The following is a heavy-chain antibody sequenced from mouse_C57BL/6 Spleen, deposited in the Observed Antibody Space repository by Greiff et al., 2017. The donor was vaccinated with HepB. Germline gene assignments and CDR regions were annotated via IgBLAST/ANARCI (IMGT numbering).Heavy chain of an antibody. CDR3: ARGVGRNEFAY. Sequence: QVQLKESGPELVKPGASVKLSCKASGYTFTSYDINWVKQRPGQGLEWIGWIYPRDGSTKYNEKFKGKATMTVDTSSSTAYMELHSLTSEDSAVYFCARGVGRNEFAYWGQGTLVTVSA. V-gene: IGHV1-85*01. D-gene: IGHD1-1*01. J-gene: IGHJ3*01. CDR1: GYTFTSYD. CDR2: IYPRDGST.